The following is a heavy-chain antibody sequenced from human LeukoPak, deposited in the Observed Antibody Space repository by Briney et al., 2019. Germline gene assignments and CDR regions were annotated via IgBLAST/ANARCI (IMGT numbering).Heavy chain of an antibody. CDR3: ARDLEYSGSSDYYYYMDV. V-gene: IGHV3-21*01. D-gene: IGHD6-6*01. CDR1: GFTFSSYS. J-gene: IGHJ6*03. Sequence: GGSLRLSCAASGFTFSSYSMNWVRQAPGKGLEWVSSISSSSSHIYYADSVKGRFTISRDNAKNSLYLQMNSLRAEDTAVYYCARDLEYSGSSDYYYYMDVWGKGTTVTVSS. CDR2: ISSSSSHI.